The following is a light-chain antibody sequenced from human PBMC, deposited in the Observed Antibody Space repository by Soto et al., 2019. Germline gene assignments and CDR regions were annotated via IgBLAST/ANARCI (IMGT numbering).Light chain of an antibody. CDR2: DVY. V-gene: IGLV2-14*01. CDR1: SSDVGGFNY. CDR3: SSYTTSSSYV. J-gene: IGLJ1*01. Sequence: QSALTQPASVSGSPGQSITISCTGTSSDVGGFNYVSWYQQHPAKALKLLIFDVYRRPSGISNRFSGSKSGNTASLAISVLQAEDEADYYCSSYTTSSSYVFGAGTKVTVL.